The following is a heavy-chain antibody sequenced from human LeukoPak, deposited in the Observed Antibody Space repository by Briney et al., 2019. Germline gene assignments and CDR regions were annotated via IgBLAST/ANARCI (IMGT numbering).Heavy chain of an antibody. Sequence: RRSMRLSCAASGFTFSSYAMHWVRQAHGKGLEYVSAISSNGGSTYYANSVTGRFTISRDNSKNTLYLQMGSLRAEAVAVCASAIGYGGLLAYDFDYWGQGTLVTVSS. CDR2: ISSNGGST. CDR3: AIGYGGLLAYDFDY. CDR1: GFTFSSYA. D-gene: IGHD3-10*01. J-gene: IGHJ4*02. V-gene: IGHV3-64*01.